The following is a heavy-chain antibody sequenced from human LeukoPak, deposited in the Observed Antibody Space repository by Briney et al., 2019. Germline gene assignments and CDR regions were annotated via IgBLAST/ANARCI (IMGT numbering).Heavy chain of an antibody. CDR2: IRGSGGNT. CDR3: AKDRGRSSCLDY. Sequence: GGSLRLSCAASGFTFSSYAMSWVRQAPGKGLEWVSAIRGSGGNTYYADSVNGRFTISRDNSKNTLYLQMNSLRAEDTALYYCAKDRGRSSCLDYWGQGTLVTVSS. CDR1: GFTFSSYA. V-gene: IGHV3-23*01. D-gene: IGHD6-13*01. J-gene: IGHJ4*02.